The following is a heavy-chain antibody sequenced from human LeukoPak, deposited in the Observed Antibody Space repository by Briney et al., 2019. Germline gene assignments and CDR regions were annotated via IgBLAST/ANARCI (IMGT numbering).Heavy chain of an antibody. D-gene: IGHD3-22*01. CDR2: IIPIFGTA. CDR1: GGTFSSYA. Sequence: GASVKVSCKASGGTFSSYAISWVRQAPGQGLEWVGGIIPIFGTANYAQKFQGRVTITADESTSTAYMELSSLRSEDTAVYYCARVGSPVAPGYYDSSGYWYDYWGQGTLVTVSS. J-gene: IGHJ4*02. CDR3: ARVGSPVAPGYYDSSGYWYDY. V-gene: IGHV1-69*13.